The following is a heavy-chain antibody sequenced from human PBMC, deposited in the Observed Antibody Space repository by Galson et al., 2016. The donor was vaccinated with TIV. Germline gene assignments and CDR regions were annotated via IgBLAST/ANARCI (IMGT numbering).Heavy chain of an antibody. CDR2: ISYSGST. J-gene: IGHJ4*02. D-gene: IGHD3-10*01. V-gene: IGHV4-38-2*01. Sequence: SETLSLTCAVSGYSISSGYYWGWIRQSPRKGLQWIATISYSGSTYYNPSLESRAILSLDTSNNPFSLRLGSATAADTAAYYCARVATYGSGSYQWNFESWGQGILVTVAS. CDR3: ARVATYGSGSYQWNFES. CDR1: GYSISSGYY.